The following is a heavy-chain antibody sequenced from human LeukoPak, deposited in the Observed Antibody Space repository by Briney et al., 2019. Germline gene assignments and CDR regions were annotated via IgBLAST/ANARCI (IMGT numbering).Heavy chain of an antibody. J-gene: IGHJ4*02. Sequence: SGGSLRLSCAASGFSFSSYNMNWVRQAPGKGLEWVSSISSSSSYIYYADSVKGRFTISRDNAKNSLYLQMNSLRAEDTAVYYCAKEYSSGWYDYWGQGTLVTVSS. CDR3: AKEYSSGWYDY. CDR2: ISSSSSYI. CDR1: GFSFSSYN. D-gene: IGHD6-19*01. V-gene: IGHV3-21*01.